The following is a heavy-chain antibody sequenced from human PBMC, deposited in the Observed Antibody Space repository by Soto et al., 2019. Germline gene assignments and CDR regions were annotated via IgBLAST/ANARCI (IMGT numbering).Heavy chain of an antibody. D-gene: IGHD6-13*01. CDR1: GGSFSGYY. CDR2: INHSGST. CDR3: ARGQTAAAGSPNFDY. Sequence: SETLSLTCAVYGGSFSGYYWSWIRQPPGKGLEWIGEINHSGSTNYNPSLKSRVTISVDTSKNQFSLKLSSVTAADTAVYYCARGQTAAAGSPNFDYWGQGXLVTVSS. V-gene: IGHV4-34*01. J-gene: IGHJ4*02.